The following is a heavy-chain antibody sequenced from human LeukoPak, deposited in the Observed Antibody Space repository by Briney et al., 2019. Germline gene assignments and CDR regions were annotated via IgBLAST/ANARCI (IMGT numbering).Heavy chain of an antibody. V-gene: IGHV3-21*01. CDR1: GFTFSSYS. D-gene: IGHD2-2*01. Sequence: PGGSLRLSCAASGFTFSSYSMNWVRKAPGKGLEWVSSISSSSSYIYYADSVKGRFTISRDNAKNSLYLQMNSLRAKDTAVYYCARVVPAASYGMDVWGKGTTVTVSS. J-gene: IGHJ6*04. CDR3: ARVVPAASYGMDV. CDR2: ISSSSSYI.